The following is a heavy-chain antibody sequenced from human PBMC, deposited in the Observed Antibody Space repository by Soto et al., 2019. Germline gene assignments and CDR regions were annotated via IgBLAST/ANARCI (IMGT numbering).Heavy chain of an antibody. CDR2: IYPGDSDT. J-gene: IGHJ3*02. CDR1: GYSFTSYW. CDR3: ARIRSSPWPDRGAFDI. Sequence: PGESLKISCKGSGYSFTSYWIGWVRQMPGKGLEWMGIIYPGDSDTRYSPSFQGQVTISADKSISTAYLQWSSLKASDTAMYYCARIRSSPWPDRGAFDIWGQGTMVTVSS. V-gene: IGHV5-51*01. D-gene: IGHD6-19*01.